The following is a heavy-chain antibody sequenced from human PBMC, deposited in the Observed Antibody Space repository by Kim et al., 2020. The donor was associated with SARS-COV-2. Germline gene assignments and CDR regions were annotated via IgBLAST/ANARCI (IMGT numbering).Heavy chain of an antibody. Sequence: VKGRFTVSRDDSTHTAYLQMNSLKTEDTAVYYCTSIPEPEPGYSSRPLDYWGQGTLVTVSS. D-gene: IGHD6-13*01. V-gene: IGHV3-73*01. CDR3: TSIPEPEPGYSSRPLDY. J-gene: IGHJ4*02.